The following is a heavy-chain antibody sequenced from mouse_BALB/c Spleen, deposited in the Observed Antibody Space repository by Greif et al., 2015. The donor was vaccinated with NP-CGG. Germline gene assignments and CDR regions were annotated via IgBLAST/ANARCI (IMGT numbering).Heavy chain of an antibody. CDR3: ARYGNYYFDY. CDR2: INPSTGYT. V-gene: IGHV1-7*01. D-gene: IGHD2-1*01. J-gene: IGHJ2*01. CDR1: GYTFTSYW. Sequence: VQLQQSGAELAKPGASVKMSCKASGYTFTSYWMHWVKQRPGQGLEWIGYINPSTGYTEYDQKFKDKATLTADKSSSTAYMQLSSLTSEDSAVYYCARYGNYYFDYWGQGTTLTVSS.